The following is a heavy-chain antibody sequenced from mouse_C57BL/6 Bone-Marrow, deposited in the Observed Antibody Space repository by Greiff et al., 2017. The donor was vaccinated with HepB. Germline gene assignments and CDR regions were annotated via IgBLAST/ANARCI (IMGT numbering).Heavy chain of an antibody. V-gene: IGHV10-3*01. CDR3: VRAVYEYDGGGYAMDY. CDR1: GFTFNTYA. Sequence: EVKLVESGGGLVQAKGSLKLSCAASGFTFNTYAMHWVCQAPGKGLEWVARIRSKSTYYTTYYADSVKDRFTISRDDSQSMLYLQMNNLKTEDTAMYYCVRAVYEYDGGGYAMDYWGQGTSVTVSS. CDR2: IRSKSTYYTT. J-gene: IGHJ4*01. D-gene: IGHD2-4*01.